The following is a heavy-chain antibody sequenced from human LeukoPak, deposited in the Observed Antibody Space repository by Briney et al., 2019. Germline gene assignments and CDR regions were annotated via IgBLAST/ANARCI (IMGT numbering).Heavy chain of an antibody. D-gene: IGHD2-2*01. CDR2: IYPGDSET. CDR1: EHSFSTYW. CDR3: GRPAHAGRPLPFDY. Sequence: GESLKISCKSSEHSFSTYWIGWVRQVPGKGLEWMGIIYPGDSETRYSTSFQGKVTISADKSINTAYLQWSSLKASDSAMYYCGRPAHAGRPLPFDYWGQGTLVTVSS. J-gene: IGHJ4*02. V-gene: IGHV5-51*01.